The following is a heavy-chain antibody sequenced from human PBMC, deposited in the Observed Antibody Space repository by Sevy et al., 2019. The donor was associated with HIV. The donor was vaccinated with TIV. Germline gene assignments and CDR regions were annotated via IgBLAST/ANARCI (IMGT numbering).Heavy chain of an antibody. Sequence: SETLSLTCAVSGYSISSGYYWGWIRQPPGKGLEWIGSIYHSGSTYYNPSLKSRVTISVDTSKNQFSLKLSSVTAADTAVYYCAREGYCSGGSCYDYWGQGTLVTVSS. CDR3: AREGYCSGGSCYDY. CDR2: IYHSGST. J-gene: IGHJ4*02. V-gene: IGHV4-38-2*02. D-gene: IGHD2-15*01. CDR1: GYSISSGYY.